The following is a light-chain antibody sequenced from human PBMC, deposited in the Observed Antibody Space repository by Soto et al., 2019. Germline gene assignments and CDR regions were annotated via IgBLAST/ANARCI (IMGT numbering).Light chain of an antibody. J-gene: IGKJ3*01. V-gene: IGKV3-20*01. CDR3: QQYGSSPSGFT. CDR1: QSVSNNY. Sequence: EIVLTQSPGTLSLFPGERATLSCRASQSVSNNYLAWFQQKPGQAPRLLIYGASSRATGIPDRFSGSGSGTDFTLTISRLEPEDLAVYYCQQYGSSPSGFTFGPGTKVGT. CDR2: GAS.